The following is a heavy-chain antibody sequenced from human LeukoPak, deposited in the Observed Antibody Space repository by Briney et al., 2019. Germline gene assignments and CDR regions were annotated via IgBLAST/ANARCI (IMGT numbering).Heavy chain of an antibody. CDR3: YILTGYAPYLDY. J-gene: IGHJ4*02. CDR2: IGGTGVST. V-gene: IGHV3-23*01. D-gene: IGHD3-9*01. CDR1: GFTFSSYS. Sequence: GGSLRLSCAASGFTFSSYSMTWVRQAPGKGLGWVSSIGGTGVSTYYADSVKGRFTISRDNSKNTLYLQMNSLRAEDTAVYYCYILTGYAPYLDYWGQGTLVTVSS.